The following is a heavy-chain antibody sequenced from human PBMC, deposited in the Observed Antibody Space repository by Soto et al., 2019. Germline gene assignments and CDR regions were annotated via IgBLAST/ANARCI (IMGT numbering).Heavy chain of an antibody. J-gene: IGHJ4*02. D-gene: IGHD3-22*01. V-gene: IGHV1-69*01. CDR2: MIPIFGTA. Sequence: QVQLVQSGAEVKKPGSSVKVSCKASGGTFSRYAISWVRQAPGQGLEWMGGMIPIFGTANYAQKFQGRVTITADESTSTAYMELSSLRSEDTAVYYCARARRDIGDSSGYHDYWGQGTLVTVSS. CDR3: ARARRDIGDSSGYHDY. CDR1: GGTFSRYA.